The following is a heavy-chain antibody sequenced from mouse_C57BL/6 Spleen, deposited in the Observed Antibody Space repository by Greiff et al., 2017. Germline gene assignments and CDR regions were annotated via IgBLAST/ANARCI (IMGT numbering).Heavy chain of an antibody. V-gene: IGHV5-9*01. CDR1: GFTFSSYT. J-gene: IGHJ1*03. CDR3: ARHNNWDRYFDV. CDR2: ISGGGGNT. D-gene: IGHD4-1*01. Sequence: EVQLQESGGGLVKPGGSLKLSCAASGFTFSSYTMSWVRQTPEKRLEWVATISGGGGNTYYPDSVKGRFTISRDNAKNTLYLQMSSLRSEDTALYYCARHNNWDRYFDVWGTGTTVTVSS.